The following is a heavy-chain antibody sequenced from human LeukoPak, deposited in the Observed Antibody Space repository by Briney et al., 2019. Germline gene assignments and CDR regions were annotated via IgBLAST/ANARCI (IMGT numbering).Heavy chain of an antibody. CDR2: ISSSSSYI. D-gene: IGHD6-19*01. CDR3: ARDVVGRVAGTSLGY. Sequence: GGSLRLSCAASGFTFSSYSMNWVRQAPGKGLEWVSSISSSSSYIYYADSVKGRFTISRDNAKNSLYLQMNSLRAEDTAVYYCARDVVGRVAGTSLGYWGQGTLVTVSS. CDR1: GFTFSSYS. J-gene: IGHJ4*02. V-gene: IGHV3-21*01.